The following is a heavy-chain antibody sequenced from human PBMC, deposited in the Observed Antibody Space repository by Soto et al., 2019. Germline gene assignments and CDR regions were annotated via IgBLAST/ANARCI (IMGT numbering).Heavy chain of an antibody. CDR1: GYTFTSYD. J-gene: IGHJ4*02. CDR2: MNPNSGNT. V-gene: IGHV1-8*01. D-gene: IGHD3-22*01. CDR3: ARDLDRIYDSSAAY. Sequence: ASVKVSCKASGYTFTSYDINWVRQATGQGLEWMGWMNPNSGNTGYAQKFQGRVTMTRDTSISTAYMELRSLTSDDTAVYYCARDLDRIYDSSAAYWGQGTLVTVSS.